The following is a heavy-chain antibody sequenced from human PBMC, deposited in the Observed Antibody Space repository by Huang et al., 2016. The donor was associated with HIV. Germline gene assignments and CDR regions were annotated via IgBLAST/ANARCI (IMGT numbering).Heavy chain of an antibody. CDR2: SNHSGTT. D-gene: IGHD2-8*01. CDR1: GGSFSTYS. CDR3: ARDGKQMAPHFDF. Sequence: QVQLQQWGAGRLRPSETLSLTCAVFGGSFSTYSWTWIRQPPGKGLEWIGESNHSGTTKYTSSLKSRVTMSVDTSKKQFSLRLNSVTAADTAVYYCARDGKQMAPHFDFWGQGTLVTVS. V-gene: IGHV4-34*02. J-gene: IGHJ4*02.